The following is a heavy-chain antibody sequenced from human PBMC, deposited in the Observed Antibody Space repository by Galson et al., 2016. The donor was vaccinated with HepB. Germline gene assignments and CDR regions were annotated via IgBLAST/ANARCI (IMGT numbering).Heavy chain of an antibody. CDR1: GYTFINYF. CDR3: ARDNGYSYGYWDY. J-gene: IGHJ4*02. D-gene: IGHD5-18*01. CDR2: INPSSGGSA. V-gene: IGHV1-46*01. Sequence: SVKVSCKASGYTFINYFLHWVRQAPGQGPEWMGIINPSSGGSANFAQKFQGRVSMTSDRSTSTVYMELSSLRSEDTAVYYCARDNGYSYGYWDYWGQGTLVTGSS.